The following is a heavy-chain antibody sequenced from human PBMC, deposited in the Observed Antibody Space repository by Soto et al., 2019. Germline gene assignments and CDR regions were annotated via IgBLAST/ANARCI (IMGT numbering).Heavy chain of an antibody. CDR3: VREDDGGDRDYDGLDV. D-gene: IGHD4-17*01. CDR2: IHYSGSV. CDR1: GGSISSDHYH. V-gene: IGHV4-30-4*01. J-gene: IGHJ6*02. Sequence: QVQLQESGPGLVRPSQTLSLTCTVSGGSISSDHYHWTWIRQTPGKGLEWIGYIHYSGSVYYNPSLQSRVTMSVDTSKNLFSLKLSSVTAADTAVYFCVREDDGGDRDYDGLDVGGQGTTVTVSS.